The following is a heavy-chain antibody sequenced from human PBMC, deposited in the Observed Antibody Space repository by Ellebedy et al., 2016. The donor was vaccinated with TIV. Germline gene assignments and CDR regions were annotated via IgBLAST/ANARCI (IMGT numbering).Heavy chain of an antibody. V-gene: IGHV3-11*06. J-gene: IGHJ6*02. CDR3: ARPYDSSYYYYYGMDV. CDR2: ISSSSSYT. D-gene: IGHD3-22*01. CDR1: GFTFSDYY. Sequence: GESLKISCAASGFTFSDYYMSWIRQAPGKGLEWVSYISSSSSYTNYADSVKGRFTISRDNSKNTLYLQMNSLRAEDTAVYYCARPYDSSYYYYYGMDVWGQGTTVTVSS.